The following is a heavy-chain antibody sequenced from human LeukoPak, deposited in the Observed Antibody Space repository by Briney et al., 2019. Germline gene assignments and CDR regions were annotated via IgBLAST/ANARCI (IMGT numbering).Heavy chain of an antibody. CDR2: IIPIFGTA. J-gene: IGHJ4*02. V-gene: IGHV1-69*13. CDR1: GYTFTSYY. Sequence: PVKVSCKASGYTFTSYYMHWVRQAPGQGLEWMGGIIPIFGTANYAQKFQGRVTITADESTSTAYMELSSLRSEDTAVYYCARDRGWAGYSYGFYYWGQGTLVTVSS. D-gene: IGHD5-18*01. CDR3: ARDRGWAGYSYGFYY.